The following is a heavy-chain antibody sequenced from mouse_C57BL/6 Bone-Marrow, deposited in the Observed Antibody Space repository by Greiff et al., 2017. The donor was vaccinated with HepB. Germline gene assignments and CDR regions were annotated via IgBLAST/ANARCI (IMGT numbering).Heavy chain of an antibody. CDR2: IRSKSSNYAT. V-gene: IGHV10-3*01. Sequence: EVQGVESGGGLVQPKGSLKLSCAASGFTFNTYAIHWVRQAPGKGLEWVARIRSKSSNYATYYADSVKDRFTISRDDSQSMLYLQMNNLKTEDTAMYYCVRGDGYYEDWYFDVWGTGTTVTVSS. D-gene: IGHD2-3*01. CDR1: GFTFNTYA. J-gene: IGHJ1*03. CDR3: VRGDGYYEDWYFDV.